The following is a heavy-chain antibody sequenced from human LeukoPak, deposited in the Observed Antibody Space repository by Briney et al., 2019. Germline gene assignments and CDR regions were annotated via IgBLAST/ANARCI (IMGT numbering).Heavy chain of an antibody. V-gene: IGHV1-69*13. CDR3: ARQSLCGGDCYLYYFDY. Sequence: GASVKVSCKASGGTFSSYAISWVRQAPGQRLEWMGGIIAIFGTANYAQKFQGRVTITADESTSTAYMELSSLRSEDTAVYYCARQSLCGGDCYLYYFDYWGQGTLVTVSS. J-gene: IGHJ4*02. CDR1: GGTFSSYA. CDR2: IIAIFGTA. D-gene: IGHD2-21*01.